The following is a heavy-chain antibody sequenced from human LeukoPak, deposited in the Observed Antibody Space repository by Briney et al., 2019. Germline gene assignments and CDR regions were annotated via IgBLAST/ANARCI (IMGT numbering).Heavy chain of an antibody. J-gene: IGHJ4*02. D-gene: IGHD1-1*01. CDR3: ARDQLGAVLYFDY. Sequence: PGGSLRLSCAASGFTFSNYAMSWVRQAPGKGLEWVSAISATDGSTNYADSVKGRFTISRDNSKNTLYLQINSLRVEDTAVYYCARDQLGAVLYFDYWGQGALVTVSS. V-gene: IGHV3-23*01. CDR2: ISATDGST. CDR1: GFTFSNYA.